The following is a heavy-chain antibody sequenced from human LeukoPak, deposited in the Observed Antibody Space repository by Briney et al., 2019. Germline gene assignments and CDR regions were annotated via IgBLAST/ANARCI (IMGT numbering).Heavy chain of an antibody. J-gene: IGHJ6*04. CDR1: GGSIGSYY. V-gene: IGHV4-59*01. CDR2: IHYSGST. D-gene: IGHD1-1*01. CDR3: ARDSDWNYEGMDV. Sequence: SETLSLTCTVSGGSIGSYYWSWVRQPPGKGLEWIGYIHYSGSTNYNPSLKSRVTTSIDTSKNQFSLKVTSVTAADTAVYYCARDSDWNYEGMDVWGKGTTVTVSS.